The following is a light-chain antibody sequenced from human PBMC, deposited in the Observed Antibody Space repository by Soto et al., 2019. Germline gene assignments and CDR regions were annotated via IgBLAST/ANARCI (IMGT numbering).Light chain of an antibody. V-gene: IGLV3-21*02. CDR3: QVWDSSRHVL. J-gene: IGLJ2*01. Sequence: SYELTQPPSVSVAPRQRARIACAGKNIRSNSVHWYHQKPGQAPVLLVFEQSDRPSGIPERFSASKSGNTATLTISRVEAGDEADYYCQVWDSSRHVLFGGGTKLTVL. CDR2: EQS. CDR1: NIRSNS.